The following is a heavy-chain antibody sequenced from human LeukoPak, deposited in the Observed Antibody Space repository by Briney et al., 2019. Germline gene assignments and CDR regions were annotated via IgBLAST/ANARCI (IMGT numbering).Heavy chain of an antibody. Sequence: QPGGSLRPSCAASGFTFSSYAMSWVRQAPGKGLEWVSAISGSGGSTYYADSVKGRFTISRDNSKNTLYLQMNSLRAEDTAVYYCAKEVVYCSGGSCRYYRNWFDPWGQGTLVTVSS. D-gene: IGHD2-15*01. CDR3: AKEVVYCSGGSCRYYRNWFDP. V-gene: IGHV3-23*01. CDR2: ISGSGGST. CDR1: GFTFSSYA. J-gene: IGHJ5*02.